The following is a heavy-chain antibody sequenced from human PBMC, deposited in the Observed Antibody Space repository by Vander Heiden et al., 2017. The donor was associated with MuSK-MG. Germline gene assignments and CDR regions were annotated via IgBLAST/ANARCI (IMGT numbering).Heavy chain of an antibody. CDR2: IKQDGSEK. Sequence: EVQLVESGGGLVQPGGSLRLSCAASGFTFSSYWMTWVRQAPGKGLEWVANIKQDGSEKYYVDSVRGRFTISRDNARNSLYLQMNSLRAEDTAVYYCARERSGAGNNWFDPWGQVTLVTVSS. CDR3: ARERSGAGNNWFDP. V-gene: IGHV3-7*01. CDR1: GFTFSSYW. J-gene: IGHJ5*02. D-gene: IGHD6-19*01.